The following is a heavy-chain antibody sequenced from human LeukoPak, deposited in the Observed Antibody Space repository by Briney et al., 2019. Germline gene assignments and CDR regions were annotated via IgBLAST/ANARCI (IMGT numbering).Heavy chain of an antibody. Sequence: GGSLRLSCAASGFTFSSYGMHWVRQAPGKGLEWVAVISYDGSNKYYADSVKGRFTISRDNSKNTLYLQMNSLRAGDTAVYYCAKDQSSGSYYIYWGQGTLVTVSS. CDR1: GFTFSSYG. CDR3: AKDQSSGSYYIY. D-gene: IGHD3-10*01. CDR2: ISYDGSNK. J-gene: IGHJ4*02. V-gene: IGHV3-30*18.